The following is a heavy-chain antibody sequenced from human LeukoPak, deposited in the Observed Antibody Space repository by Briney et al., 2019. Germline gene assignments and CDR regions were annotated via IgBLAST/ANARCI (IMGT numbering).Heavy chain of an antibody. CDR3: ARERDRSLSFDY. Sequence: ATVKISCKISGYTFSDSYIHWVKQAPGKGLEWMGLVDPEDGEAKYAENSHDRVTITADTSTDTAYLELTSLTSEDAALYYCARERDRSLSFDYWGQGTLVTVSS. CDR1: GYTFSDSY. CDR2: VDPEDGEA. V-gene: IGHV1-69-2*01. D-gene: IGHD3-16*01. J-gene: IGHJ4*02.